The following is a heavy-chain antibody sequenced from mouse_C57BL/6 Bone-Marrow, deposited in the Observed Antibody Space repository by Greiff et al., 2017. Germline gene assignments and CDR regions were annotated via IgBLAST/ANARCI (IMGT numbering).Heavy chain of an antibody. J-gene: IGHJ2*01. Sequence: EVQLQQSGTVLARPGASVKMSCKTSGYTFTSYWMHWVKQRPGQGLEWIGAIYPGNSDTSYNQKFKGKDKLTAVTSASTAYMELSSLTNEDSAVYYCTREGGYYCDYWGQGTTLTVSS. CDR2: IYPGNSDT. V-gene: IGHV1-5*01. CDR1: GYTFTSYW. CDR3: TREGGYYCDY.